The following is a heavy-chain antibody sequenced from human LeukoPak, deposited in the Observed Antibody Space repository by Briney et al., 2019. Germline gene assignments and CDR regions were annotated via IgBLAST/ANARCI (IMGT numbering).Heavy chain of an antibody. Sequence: PGGSLRLSCAASGFTFSSYSMNWVRQAPGKGLEWVSYISSSSSTIYYADSVKGRFTISRDNAKNSLYLQMNSLRAEDTAVYYCARDLYYDILTGFPPYYFDCWGQGTLVTVSS. CDR3: ARDLYYDILTGFPPYYFDC. CDR1: GFTFSSYS. V-gene: IGHV3-48*01. CDR2: ISSSSSTI. D-gene: IGHD3-9*01. J-gene: IGHJ4*02.